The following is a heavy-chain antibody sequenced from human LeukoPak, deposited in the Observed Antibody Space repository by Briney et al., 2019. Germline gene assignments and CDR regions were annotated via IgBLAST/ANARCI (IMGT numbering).Heavy chain of an antibody. CDR2: ISYDGSNK. CDR1: GFTFSSYA. J-gene: IGHJ4*02. V-gene: IGHV3-30*04. Sequence: PGGSLRLSCAASGFTFSSYAMHWVRQAPGKGLEWVAVISYDGSNKYYADSVKGRFTISRDNSKNTLYLQMNSLRAEDTAVYYCATMVRGVIVKGPFDYWGQGTLVTVSS. D-gene: IGHD3-10*01. CDR3: ATMVRGVIVKGPFDY.